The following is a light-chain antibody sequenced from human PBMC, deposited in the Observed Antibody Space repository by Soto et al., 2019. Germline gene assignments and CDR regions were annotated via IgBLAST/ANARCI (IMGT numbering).Light chain of an antibody. CDR1: QSISSY. J-gene: IGKJ2*02. Sequence: DIQMTQSPSSLSASVGDRVTITCRASQSISSYLNWYQQKPGKAPKLLIYAASSLQSGVPSRFSDSGSGTDFTLTIRSLQPEDVATYYCQQSYSTPRTFGQGTKLEIK. CDR3: QQSYSTPRT. V-gene: IGKV1-39*01. CDR2: AAS.